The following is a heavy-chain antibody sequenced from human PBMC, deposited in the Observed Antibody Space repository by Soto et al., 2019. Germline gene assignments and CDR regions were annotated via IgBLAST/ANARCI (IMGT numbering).Heavy chain of an antibody. CDR1: GYTFTSYG. Sequence: ASVKVSCKASGYTFTSYGISWVRQAPGQGLEWMGWISAYNGNTNYAQKLQGRVTMTKDTSTDTAYMELSSLRSEDTAVYYCARDYDILTGYLATYYMDVWGKGTTVTVSS. CDR2: ISAYNGNT. V-gene: IGHV1-18*01. CDR3: ARDYDILTGYLATYYMDV. D-gene: IGHD3-9*01. J-gene: IGHJ6*03.